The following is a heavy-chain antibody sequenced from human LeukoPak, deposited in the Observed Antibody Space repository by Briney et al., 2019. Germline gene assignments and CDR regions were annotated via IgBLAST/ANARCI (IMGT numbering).Heavy chain of an antibody. Sequence: GFLRLSCAVSGITLSNYSMSWVRQAPGKGLEWVSAIRRGGENTYYADSVRGRFTISRDNSRGTLSLQMNSLRAEDTAVYFCAILSWDGRGSFYWGQGTLVTVSS. D-gene: IGHD2/OR15-2a*01. CDR1: GITLSNYS. V-gene: IGHV3-23*01. CDR2: IRRGGENT. CDR3: AILSWDGRGSFY. J-gene: IGHJ4*02.